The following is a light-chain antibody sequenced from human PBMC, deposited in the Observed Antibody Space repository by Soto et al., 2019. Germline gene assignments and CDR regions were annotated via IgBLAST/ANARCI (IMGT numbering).Light chain of an antibody. CDR3: LSYDSSLRGWV. Sequence: QPVLTQPPSVSGAPGQGVTISCTGSSSNLGAGFDVHWYQQLPGTAPKLLMYGNNNRPSGVPDRFSGSRSGTSAFLAITGLQTEDEGDYYCLSYDSSLRGWVFGGGTKLTVL. V-gene: IGLV1-40*01. CDR2: GNN. CDR1: SSNLGAGFD. J-gene: IGLJ3*02.